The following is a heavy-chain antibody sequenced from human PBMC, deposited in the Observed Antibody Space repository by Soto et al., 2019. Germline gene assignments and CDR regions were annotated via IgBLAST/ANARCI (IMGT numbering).Heavy chain of an antibody. CDR2: IKSKTDGETT. J-gene: IGHJ4*02. CDR1: GFTFSDAW. V-gene: IGHV3-15*01. Sequence: EVQLVESGGGLVKPGESLRLSCAVSGFTFSDAWMSWVRQAPGKGLEWVGRIKSKTDGETTDYAAPVKGRFTISRDDSKNTLYVQMGSLKTEDTAVYYCTTETRGYWGQGTLVTVSS. CDR3: TTETRGY.